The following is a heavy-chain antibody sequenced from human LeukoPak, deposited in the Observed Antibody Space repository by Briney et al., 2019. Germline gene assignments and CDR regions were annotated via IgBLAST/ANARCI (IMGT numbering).Heavy chain of an antibody. D-gene: IGHD5-24*01. V-gene: IGHV1-69*04. CDR3: ARVNFSMGGGFNIDY. CDR2: IIPVLSIA. Sequence: ASVKVSCKASGGTFSRYAIGWVRQAPGQGLEWMGRIIPVLSIAEHAQTLQGRVTITADKSTTTVYMELSSLRSEDTAVYYCARVNFSMGGGFNIDYWGQGTLVTVSS. J-gene: IGHJ4*02. CDR1: GGTFSRYA.